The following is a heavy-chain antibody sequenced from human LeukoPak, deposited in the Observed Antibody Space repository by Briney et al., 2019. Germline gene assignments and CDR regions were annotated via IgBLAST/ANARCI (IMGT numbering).Heavy chain of an antibody. Sequence: GGSLRLSCEASGFTFSSYWMSWVRQAPGKGLEWVANIKQDGSEKYYVDSVKGRFTISRDNAKNSLYLQMNSLRAEDTAVYYCAREGDGYNSGYFDYWGQGTLVTVSS. D-gene: IGHD5-24*01. V-gene: IGHV3-7*01. CDR3: AREGDGYNSGYFDY. CDR2: IKQDGSEK. J-gene: IGHJ4*02. CDR1: GFTFSSYW.